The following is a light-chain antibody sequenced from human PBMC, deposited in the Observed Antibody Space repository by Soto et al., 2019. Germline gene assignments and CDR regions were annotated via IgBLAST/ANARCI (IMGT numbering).Light chain of an antibody. CDR2: KAS. J-gene: IGKJ5*01. CDR3: QQYTGPPTT. V-gene: IGKV1-5*03. Sequence: DIQMTQSPSTLSGSVGDRVTITCLASQTISSWLAWYQQKPGKAPKLLIYKASTLKSGVPSRFSGSGSGTEFTLTITRLEPEDSAVYFCQQYTGPPTTFGQGTRLEI. CDR1: QTISSW.